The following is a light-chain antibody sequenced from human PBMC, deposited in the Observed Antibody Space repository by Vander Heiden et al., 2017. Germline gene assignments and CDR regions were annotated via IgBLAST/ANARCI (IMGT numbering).Light chain of an antibody. V-gene: IGKV1-39*01. J-gene: IGKJ1*01. CDR3: QQSYSTPRT. Sequence: DIQITLSPSSLSASVADRVTITCRASQSISSYLNWYQQKPGKAPKLLIYAASSLQSGVPSRFSGSGSGTDFTLTISSLQPEDFATYYCQQSYSTPRTFGQGTKVEIK. CDR1: QSISSY. CDR2: AAS.